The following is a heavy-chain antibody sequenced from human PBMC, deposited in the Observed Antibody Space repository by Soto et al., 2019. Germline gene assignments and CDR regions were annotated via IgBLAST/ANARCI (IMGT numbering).Heavy chain of an antibody. CDR1: GFTVSSND. D-gene: IGHD6-13*01. J-gene: IGHJ3*02. V-gene: IGHV3-53*02. Sequence: EVQLVETGGGLIQPGGSLRLSCAASGFTVSSNDMSWVRQAPGKGLEWVSVIYSGGSTYYADSVKGRFTISRDNSKNTRYSQMNRLRAEDTDVYYCARDTAAGIGGPYDAFGMWGQETIVTVSS. CDR2: IYSGGST. CDR3: ARDTAAGIGGPYDAFGM.